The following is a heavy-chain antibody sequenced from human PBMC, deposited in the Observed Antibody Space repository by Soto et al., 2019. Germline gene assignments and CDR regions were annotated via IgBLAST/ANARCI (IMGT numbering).Heavy chain of an antibody. J-gene: IGHJ4*02. CDR1: GYTFTNYS. CDR2: ITSNNGNT. V-gene: IGHV1-18*01. D-gene: IGHD3-22*01. CDR3: ARNFYDISGYHSKGY. Sequence: QVQLVQSGAEVKKPGASVKVSCKASGYTFTNYSITWVRQAPGQGLEWMGWITSNNGNTNYAEKLQGRVTMTADTSTSTAYMELRSLRSDDTAVYYCARNFYDISGYHSKGYWGQGTLVTVSS.